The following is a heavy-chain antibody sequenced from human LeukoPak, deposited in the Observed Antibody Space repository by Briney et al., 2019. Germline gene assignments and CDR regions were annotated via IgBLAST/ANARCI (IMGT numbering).Heavy chain of an antibody. V-gene: IGHV1-69*13. J-gene: IGHJ4*02. CDR3: ARGGQLRYSSGFFDY. CDR1: GGTFSSYA. Sequence: SVKVSCKASGGTFSSYAISWVRQAPGQGLEWMGGIIPIFGTANYAQKFQGRVTITADESTSTAYMELSSLRSEDTAVYYCARGGQLRYSSGFFDYWGQGTLVTVSS. CDR2: IIPIFGTA. D-gene: IGHD6-25*01.